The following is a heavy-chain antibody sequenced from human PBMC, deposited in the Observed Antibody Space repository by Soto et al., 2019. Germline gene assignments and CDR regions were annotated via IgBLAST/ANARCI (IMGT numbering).Heavy chain of an antibody. D-gene: IGHD3-10*01. CDR2: IYYSGST. J-gene: IGHJ6*02. CDR3: GRGWFGEFPYYYYYGMDV. Sequence: PXATLSLPCTVSGGSISSYYGSWIRQPPGKGLEWIGYIYYSGSTNYNPSLKSRVTISVDTSKNQFSLKLSSVTAADTAVYYCGRGWFGEFPYYYYYGMDVWGQGTTVTVXS. V-gene: IGHV4-59*01. CDR1: GGSISSYY.